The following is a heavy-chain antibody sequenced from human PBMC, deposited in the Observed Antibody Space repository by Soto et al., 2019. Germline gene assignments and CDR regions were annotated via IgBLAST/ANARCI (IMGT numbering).Heavy chain of an antibody. CDR1: GGSFSGYY. CDR2: IHYSGST. J-gene: IGHJ4*02. V-gene: IGHV4-59*01. CDR3: TRGGDAYKNGH. Sequence: SETLSLTCAVYGGSFSGYYWNWIRQPPGKGLEWIGFIHYSGSTNYNPSLKSRVTMSVDTSKNQFSLKLTSVNAADTAVYYCTRGGDAYKNGHWGQGTLVTVSS. D-gene: IGHD2-21*01.